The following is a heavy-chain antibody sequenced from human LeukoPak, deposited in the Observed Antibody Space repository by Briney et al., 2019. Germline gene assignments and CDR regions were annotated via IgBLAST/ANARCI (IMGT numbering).Heavy chain of an antibody. D-gene: IGHD2-2*01. CDR2: IYYSGIT. CDR1: GGSFSSNSYY. CDR3: TSPLGYCSSTNCYGDY. Sequence: SETLSLTCTVSGGSFSSNSYYWGWIRQPPGKGLVWNGSIYYSGITYYNLSLECRVATLVDTSKNQFSLKLSSVTAADTAVYYCTSPLGYCSSTNCYGDYWGQGTLVTVSS. J-gene: IGHJ4*02. V-gene: IGHV4-39*01.